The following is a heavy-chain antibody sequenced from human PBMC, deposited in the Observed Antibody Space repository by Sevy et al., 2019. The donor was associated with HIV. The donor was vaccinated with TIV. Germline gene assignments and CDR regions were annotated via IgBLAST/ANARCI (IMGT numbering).Heavy chain of an antibody. Sequence: GGSLRLSCAASGFTFSSYGMHWVRQAPGRGLEWVAVLWYMGSNKNYADSVKGRFTISRDNSKNTLYLQMNSLRAEDTAVYYCARDLGYIAAAVPDYWGQGTLVTVSS. CDR2: LWYMGSNK. CDR1: GFTFSSYG. J-gene: IGHJ4*02. CDR3: ARDLGYIAAAVPDY. V-gene: IGHV3-33*01. D-gene: IGHD6-13*01.